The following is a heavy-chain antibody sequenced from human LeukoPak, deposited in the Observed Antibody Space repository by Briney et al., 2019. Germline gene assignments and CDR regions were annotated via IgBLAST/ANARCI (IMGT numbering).Heavy chain of an antibody. Sequence: GESLQISCKGSGYSFTSYWIGWVRQMPGKGLEWMGIIYPGDSDTRYSPSFQGQVTISADKSISTAYLQWSSLKASDTAMYYCARHGYYLGDYYGSGSYPRGAFDYWGQGTLVTVSS. V-gene: IGHV5-51*01. J-gene: IGHJ4*02. CDR1: GYSFTSYW. CDR3: ARHGYYLGDYYGSGSYPRGAFDY. D-gene: IGHD3-10*01. CDR2: IYPGDSDT.